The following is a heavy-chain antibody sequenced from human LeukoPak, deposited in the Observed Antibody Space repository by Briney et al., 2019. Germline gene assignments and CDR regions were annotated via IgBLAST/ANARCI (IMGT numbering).Heavy chain of an antibody. V-gene: IGHV3-20*04. Sequence: GGSLRLSCAASGFTFDDYGMSWVRQAPGKGLEWVSGMNWNGVSTGYADSVKGRFTISRDNAKNSLYLQMNSLRADDTALCYCARDRGWFGATDYWGQGTLVTVSS. CDR2: MNWNGVST. CDR3: ARDRGWFGATDY. D-gene: IGHD3-10*01. CDR1: GFTFDDYG. J-gene: IGHJ4*02.